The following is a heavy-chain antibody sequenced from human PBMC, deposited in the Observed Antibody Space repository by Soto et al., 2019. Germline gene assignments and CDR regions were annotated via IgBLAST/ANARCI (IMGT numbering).Heavy chain of an antibody. CDR2: IYYSGST. Sequence: SETLSLTCTVSGGSISSSSYYWGWIRQPPGKGLEWIGSIYYSGSTYYNPSLKSRVTISVDTSKNQFSLKLSSVTAADTAVYYCARQDIVLMVYAQNNWFGPWGQGTLVTVSS. D-gene: IGHD2-8*01. V-gene: IGHV4-39*01. CDR3: ARQDIVLMVYAQNNWFGP. CDR1: GGSISSSSYY. J-gene: IGHJ5*02.